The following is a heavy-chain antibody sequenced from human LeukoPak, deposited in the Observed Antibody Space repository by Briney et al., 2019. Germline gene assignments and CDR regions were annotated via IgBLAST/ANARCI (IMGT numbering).Heavy chain of an antibody. J-gene: IGHJ4*02. CDR1: GFTFSSYG. CDR2: ISYDGSNK. CDR3: ARETYGYSYYFDY. D-gene: IGHD5-24*01. Sequence: PGRSLRLSCAASGFTFSSYGMHWVRQAPGKGLEWVAVISYDGSNKYYADSVKGRFTISRDNSKNTLYLQMNSLRAEDTAVYYCARETYGYSYYFDYWGQGTLVTVSS. V-gene: IGHV3-30*03.